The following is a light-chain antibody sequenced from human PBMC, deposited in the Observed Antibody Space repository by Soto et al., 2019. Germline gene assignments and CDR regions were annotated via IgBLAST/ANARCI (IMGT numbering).Light chain of an antibody. CDR3: QSYDSSLSGSV. CDR2: SNT. Sequence: QLVLTQPPSVSGAPGQRVTISCTGSSSNIGAGYDVHWYQQLPGTAPKLVIYSNTNRPSGVPDRFSGSKSGTSASLAITGLQAEDEADYYCQSYDSSLSGSVFGGGTQLTVL. V-gene: IGLV1-40*01. J-gene: IGLJ2*01. CDR1: SSNIGAGYD.